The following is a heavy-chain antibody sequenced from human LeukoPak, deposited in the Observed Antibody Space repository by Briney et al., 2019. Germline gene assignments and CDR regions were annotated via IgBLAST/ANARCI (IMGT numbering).Heavy chain of an antibody. D-gene: IGHD2-15*01. CDR1: GGSISSGSYY. CDR2: IYTSGST. J-gene: IGHJ4*02. CDR3: AREDRYCSGGSCYS. V-gene: IGHV4-61*02. Sequence: SETLSLTCTVSGGSISSGSYYWGWIRQPAGKGLEWIGRIYTSGSTNYNPSLKSRVIISVDTTKNQFSLELSSVTAADTAVYYCAREDRYCSGGSCYSWGQGTLVTVSS.